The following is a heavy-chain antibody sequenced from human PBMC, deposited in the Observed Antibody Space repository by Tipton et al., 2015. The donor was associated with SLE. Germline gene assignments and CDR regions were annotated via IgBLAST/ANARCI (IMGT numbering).Heavy chain of an antibody. CDR3: AKEEDPYGLDV. Sequence: SLRLSCAASRFTFSTYSMNWVRQAPGKGLEWVSVMYSGGTTYYADSMKGRFTIYRDNSQNTLYLQMNSLRAEDTAVYYCAKEEDPYGLDVWGQGTMVTVSS. CDR1: RFTFSTYS. CDR2: MYSGGTT. V-gene: IGHV3-66*01. J-gene: IGHJ6*02.